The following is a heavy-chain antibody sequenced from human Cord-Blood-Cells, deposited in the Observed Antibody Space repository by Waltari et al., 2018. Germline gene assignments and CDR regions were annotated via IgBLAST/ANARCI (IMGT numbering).Heavy chain of an antibody. D-gene: IGHD3-10*01. CDR2: IYTSGST. Sequence: QVQLQESGPGLVKPSETLSLTCTVSGGSIRSYYWSWIRQPAGKGLEWIGRIYTSGSTNYNPTLKSRVTMSVDTSKNQFSRKLSSVTAADTAVYYCARDRMVRGVISTDWYFDLWGRGTLVTVSS. J-gene: IGHJ2*01. CDR1: GGSIRSYY. V-gene: IGHV4-4*07. CDR3: ARDRMVRGVISTDWYFDL.